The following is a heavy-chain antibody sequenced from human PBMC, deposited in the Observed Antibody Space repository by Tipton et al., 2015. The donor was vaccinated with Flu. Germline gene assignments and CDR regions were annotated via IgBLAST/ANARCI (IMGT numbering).Heavy chain of an antibody. CDR2: IYHTGNT. Sequence: TLSLTCTVSGGSINSYYWNWIRQSPGKGLEWIGSIYHTGNTNYNPSLESRVTISVDTSKKYFSLKLTSVTAADTAVYFCARDRTTSVTLYGMDVWGQGTTVTVSS. CDR3: ARDRTTSVTLYGMDV. D-gene: IGHD4-17*01. V-gene: IGHV4-59*01. J-gene: IGHJ6*02. CDR1: GGSINSYY.